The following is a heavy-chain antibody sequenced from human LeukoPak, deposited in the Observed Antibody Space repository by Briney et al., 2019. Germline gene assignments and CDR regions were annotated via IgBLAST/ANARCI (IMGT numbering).Heavy chain of an antibody. V-gene: IGHV2-5*01. CDR3: AHRRDGGSCYDY. CDR2: IYWNDDK. D-gene: IGHD2-15*01. J-gene: IGHJ4*02. Sequence: ESGPTLVKPTQTLTLTCTFSGFSLSTSGVGVGWIRQPPVKALEWLALIYWNDDKRYSPSLKSRLTITKDTSKNQVVLTMTNMDPVDTATYYCAHRRDGGSCYDYWGQGTLVTVSS. CDR1: GFSLSTSGVG.